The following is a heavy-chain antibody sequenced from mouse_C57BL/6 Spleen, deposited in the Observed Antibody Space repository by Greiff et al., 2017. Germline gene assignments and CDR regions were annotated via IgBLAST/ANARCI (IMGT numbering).Heavy chain of an antibody. J-gene: IGHJ1*03. V-gene: IGHV5-4*01. CDR2: ISDGGSYT. CDR1: GFTFSSYA. Sequence: EVQGVESGGGLVKPGGSLKLSCAASGFTFSSYAMSWVRQTPEKRLEWVATISDGGSYTYYPDNVKGRFTISRDNAKNNLYLQMSHLKSEDTAMYYCARDQAQEWYFDVWGTGTTVTVSS. D-gene: IGHD3-2*02. CDR3: ARDQAQEWYFDV.